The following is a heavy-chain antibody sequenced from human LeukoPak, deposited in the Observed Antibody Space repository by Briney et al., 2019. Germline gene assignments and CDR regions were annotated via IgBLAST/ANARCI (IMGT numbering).Heavy chain of an antibody. CDR3: ASTVRPGCYGSGRP. CDR1: GGSISSSNYY. Sequence: SETLSLTCTVSGGSISSSNYYWGWIRQPPGRGLEWIGSIYYTGSTYYNPSLKSRVTISVDTSKNQFSLKLSSVTAADTAVYYCASTVRPGCYGSGRPWGQGTLVTVSS. D-gene: IGHD3-10*01. V-gene: IGHV4-39*07. CDR2: IYYTGST. J-gene: IGHJ5*02.